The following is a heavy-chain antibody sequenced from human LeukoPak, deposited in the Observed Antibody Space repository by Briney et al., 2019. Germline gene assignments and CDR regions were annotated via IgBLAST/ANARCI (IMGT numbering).Heavy chain of an antibody. V-gene: IGHV3-48*03. J-gene: IGHJ2*01. CDR3: ARFMVGTTAWYFDL. CDR1: GFTFSSYE. CDR2: ISSSGSTI. Sequence: PGGSLRLSCAASGFTFSSYEMNWVRQAPGKGLEWVSYISSSGSTIYYADSVKGRFTISRDNAKNSLYLQMNSLRAEDTAVYYCARFMVGTTAWYFDLWGRGTLVTVSS. D-gene: IGHD1-26*01.